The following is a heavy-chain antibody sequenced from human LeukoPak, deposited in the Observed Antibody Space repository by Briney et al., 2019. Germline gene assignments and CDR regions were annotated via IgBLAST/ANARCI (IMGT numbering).Heavy chain of an antibody. D-gene: IGHD6-19*01. V-gene: IGHV4-38-2*02. CDR1: DYSISRGHY. CDR2: IYYTGSS. Sequence: SETLSLTCIVSDYSISRGHYWGWIRQPPEKGLEWIGTIYYTGSSFYNPSLKSRLPISADTSKNQSSLRLSSVTAADSAVYYCARGTGWSYYFDYWGQGTLVTVSS. CDR3: ARGTGWSYYFDY. J-gene: IGHJ4*02.